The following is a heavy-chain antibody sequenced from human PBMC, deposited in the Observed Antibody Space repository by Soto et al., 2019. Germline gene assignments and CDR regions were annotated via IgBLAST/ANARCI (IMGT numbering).Heavy chain of an antibody. CDR2: IIPILGIA. D-gene: IGHD6-19*01. J-gene: IGHJ3*02. CDR1: GGTFSSYT. Sequence: QVQLVHSGAEVKKPGSSVKVSCKASGGTFSSYTISWVRQAPGQGLEWMGRIIPILGIANYAQKFQGRVTITADKSTSTAYMELSSLRSEDTAVYYCARPSSGWYAAFDIWGQGTMVTVSS. CDR3: ARPSSGWYAAFDI. V-gene: IGHV1-69*02.